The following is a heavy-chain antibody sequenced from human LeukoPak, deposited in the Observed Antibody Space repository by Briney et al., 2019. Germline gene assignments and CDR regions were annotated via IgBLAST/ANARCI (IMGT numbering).Heavy chain of an antibody. CDR3: ASLGSGD. D-gene: IGHD3-10*01. CDR2: IYYSGST. V-gene: IGHV4-59*01. CDR1: GGSFSNYY. J-gene: IGHJ4*02. Sequence: SETLSLTCAVYGGSFSNYYWSWIRQPPGKGLEWIGYIYYSGSTNYNPSLKSRVTISVDTSKNQFSLKLSSVTAADTAVYYCASLGSGDWGQGTLVTVSS.